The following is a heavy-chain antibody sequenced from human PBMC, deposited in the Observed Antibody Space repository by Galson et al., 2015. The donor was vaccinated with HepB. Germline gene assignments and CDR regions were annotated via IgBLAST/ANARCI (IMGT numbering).Heavy chain of an antibody. J-gene: IGHJ5*02. CDR1: GYTFTSYG. V-gene: IGHV1-18*01. CDR3: ARKDGSGSYYGGWFDP. CDR2: ISAYNGNT. D-gene: IGHD3-10*01. Sequence: SVKVSCKASGYTFTSYGISWVRQAPGQGLEWMGWISAYNGNTNYAQKLQGRVTMTTDTSTSTAYMELRSLRSDDTAVYYCARKDGSGSYYGGWFDPWGQGTLVTVSS.